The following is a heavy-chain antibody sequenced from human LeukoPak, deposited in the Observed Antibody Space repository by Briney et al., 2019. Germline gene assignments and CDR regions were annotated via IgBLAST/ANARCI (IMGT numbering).Heavy chain of an antibody. D-gene: IGHD2-15*01. CDR1: GYTFTSYY. V-gene: IGHV1-46*01. CDR3: ARGGGPMTSYYYYGMDV. CDR2: INPSGGST. Sequence: ASVKVSCKASGYTFTSYYMHWVRQAPGQGLEWMGIINPSGGSTSYAQKFQGRATMTRDTSTSTVYMELSSLRSEDTAVYYCARGGGPMTSYYYYGMDVWGQGTTVTVSS. J-gene: IGHJ6*02.